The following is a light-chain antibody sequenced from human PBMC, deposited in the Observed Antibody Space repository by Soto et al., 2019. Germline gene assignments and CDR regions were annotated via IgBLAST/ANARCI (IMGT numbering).Light chain of an antibody. CDR3: QSSDSSLSGHVV. V-gene: IGLV1-40*01. J-gene: IGLJ2*01. Sequence: QSVLTQPPSVSGAPGQRVTISCTGSSSNIGAGYDVHWYQHLPGTGPKLLIYGDTNRPSGVPDRFSGSKSGTSASLAITGLQSEDEADYYCQSSDSSLSGHVVFGGGTKLTVL. CDR2: GDT. CDR1: SSNIGAGYD.